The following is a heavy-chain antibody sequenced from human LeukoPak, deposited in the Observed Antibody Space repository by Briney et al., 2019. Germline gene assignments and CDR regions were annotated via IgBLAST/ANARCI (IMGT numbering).Heavy chain of an antibody. Sequence: GASVKVSCKASGYTFTGYYMHWVRQAPGQGLEWMGWINPNSGGTNYAQKFQGWVTMTRDTSISTAYMELSRLRSDDTAVYYCARGLKATVTTTFDYWGREPWSPSPQ. V-gene: IGHV1-2*04. CDR3: ARGLKATVTTTFDY. D-gene: IGHD4-17*01. J-gene: IGHJ4*02. CDR2: INPNSGGT. CDR1: GYTFTGYY.